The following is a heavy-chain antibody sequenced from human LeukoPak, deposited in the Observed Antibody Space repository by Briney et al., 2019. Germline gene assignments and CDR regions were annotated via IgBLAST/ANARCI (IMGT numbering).Heavy chain of an antibody. V-gene: IGHV1-69*04. J-gene: IGHJ3*02. CDR3: AREGDIVVVPAAGNAFDI. D-gene: IGHD2-2*01. CDR2: IIPILGIA. Sequence: GASVKVSCKASGYTFTSYGISWVRQAPGQGLEWMGRIIPILGIANYAQKFQGRVTITADESTSTAYMELSSLRSEDTAVYYCAREGDIVVVPAAGNAFDIWGQGTMVTVSS. CDR1: GYTFTSYG.